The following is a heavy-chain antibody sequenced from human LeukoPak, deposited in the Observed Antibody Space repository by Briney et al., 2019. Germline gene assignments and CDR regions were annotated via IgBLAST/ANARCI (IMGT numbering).Heavy chain of an antibody. D-gene: IGHD2-2*03. CDR1: GSTFSTYA. J-gene: IGHJ5*02. Sequence: PGGSLRLSCAASGSTFSTYAMHWVRQAPGKGLEWVAVISYDGNKKYYADSVKGRFTISRDNSKNTLYLQMNSLRAEDTAVYYCARDGYCSTTSCPNWFDPWGQGTLVTVSS. V-gene: IGHV3-30-3*01. CDR3: ARDGYCSTTSCPNWFDP. CDR2: ISYDGNKK.